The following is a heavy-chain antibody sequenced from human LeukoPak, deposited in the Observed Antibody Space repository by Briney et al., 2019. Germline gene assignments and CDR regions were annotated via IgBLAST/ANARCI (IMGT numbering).Heavy chain of an antibody. CDR3: TTGVMITFGGVIVFDY. D-gene: IGHD3-16*02. CDR1: GFTFSNAW. Sequence: GGSLRLSCAASGFTFSNAWMSWVRQAPGKGLEWVGRIKSKTDGGTTDYAAPVKGRFTISRDDSKNTLYLQMNSLKTEDTAVYYCTTGVMITFGGVIVFDYWGQGILVTVSS. V-gene: IGHV3-15*01. CDR2: IKSKTDGGTT. J-gene: IGHJ4*02.